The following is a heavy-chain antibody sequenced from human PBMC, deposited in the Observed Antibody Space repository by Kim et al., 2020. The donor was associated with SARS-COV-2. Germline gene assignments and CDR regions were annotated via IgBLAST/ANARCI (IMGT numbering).Heavy chain of an antibody. J-gene: IGHJ3*02. CDR3: ARKPDTAMVKDAFDI. Sequence: SETLSLTCTVSGGSISSYYWSWIRQPPGKGLEWIGYIYYSGSTNYNPSLKSRVTISVDTSKNQFSLKLSSVTAADTAVYYCARKPDTAMVKDAFDIWGQGTMVTVSS. V-gene: IGHV4-59*01. CDR1: GGSISSYY. D-gene: IGHD5-18*01. CDR2: IYYSGST.